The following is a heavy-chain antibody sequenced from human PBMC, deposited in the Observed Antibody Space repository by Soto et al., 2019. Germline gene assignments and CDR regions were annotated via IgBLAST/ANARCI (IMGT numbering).Heavy chain of an antibody. V-gene: IGHV4-59*01. J-gene: IGHJ6*02. CDR2: IYYSGST. Sequence: SETLSLTCTVSGGSISSYYWSWIRQPPWKGLEWIGYIYYSGSTNYNPSLKSRVTISVDTSKNQFSLKLSSVTAADTAVYYCARAGYYDSSGYYGGMDVWGQGTTVTVSS. D-gene: IGHD3-22*01. CDR1: GGSISSYY. CDR3: ARAGYYDSSGYYGGMDV.